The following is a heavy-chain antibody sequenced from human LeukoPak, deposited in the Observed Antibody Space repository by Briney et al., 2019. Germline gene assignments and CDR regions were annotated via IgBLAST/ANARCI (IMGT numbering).Heavy chain of an antibody. D-gene: IGHD4-17*01. CDR2: ISSSSSYI. J-gene: IGHJ6*02. CDR1: GFTFSSYS. V-gene: IGHV3-21*01. Sequence: GGSRRLSCAASGFTFSSYSMNWVRQAPGKGLEWVSSISSSSSYIYYADSVKGRFTISRDNAKNSLYLQMNSLRAEDTAVYYCARDPNYGDYPGGMDVWGQGTTVTVSS. CDR3: ARDPNYGDYPGGMDV.